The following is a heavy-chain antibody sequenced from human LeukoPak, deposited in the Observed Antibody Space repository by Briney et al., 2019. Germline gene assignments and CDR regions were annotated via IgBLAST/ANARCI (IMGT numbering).Heavy chain of an antibody. CDR2: ISWNSGSI. CDR3: AKVPMTSEDAFDI. J-gene: IGHJ3*02. Sequence: GGSLRLSCAASGFTFDDYAMHWVRQAPGKGPEWVSGISWNSGSIGYADSVKGRFTISRDNAKNSLYLQMNSLRAEDTALYYCAKVPMTSEDAFDIWGQGTMVTVSS. CDR1: GFTFDDYA. D-gene: IGHD2-2*01. V-gene: IGHV3-9*01.